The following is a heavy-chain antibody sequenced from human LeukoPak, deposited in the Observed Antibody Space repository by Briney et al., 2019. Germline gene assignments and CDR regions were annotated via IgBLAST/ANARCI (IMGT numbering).Heavy chain of an antibody. CDR1: GGSFSGYY. D-gene: IGHD3-16*01. Sequence: SETLSLTCAVYGGSFSGYYWSWIRQPPGKGLEWIGEINHSGSTNYNPSLKSRVTISVDTSKNQFSLKLSSVTAADTAVYYCARLLGIRFVQRHWYFDLWGRGTLVTVSS. CDR2: INHSGST. V-gene: IGHV4-34*01. J-gene: IGHJ2*01. CDR3: ARLLGIRFVQRHWYFDL.